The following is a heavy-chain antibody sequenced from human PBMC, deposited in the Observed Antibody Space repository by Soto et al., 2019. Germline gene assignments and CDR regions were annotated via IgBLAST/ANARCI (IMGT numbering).Heavy chain of an antibody. CDR2: IYWDDSK. CDR1: GFSLTTDRVG. J-gene: IGHJ4*02. Sequence: ITLKESGPTLVKPTQPLTLTCTFSGFSLTTDRVGVGWIRQPPGEALEWLAVIYWDDSKTYRPSLESRLTITKDTSKNQVALTMTNMDSLDTATYYCAHAYGGRSLYWGQGTLVTVSS. V-gene: IGHV2-5*02. CDR3: AHAYGGRSLY. D-gene: IGHD1-26*01.